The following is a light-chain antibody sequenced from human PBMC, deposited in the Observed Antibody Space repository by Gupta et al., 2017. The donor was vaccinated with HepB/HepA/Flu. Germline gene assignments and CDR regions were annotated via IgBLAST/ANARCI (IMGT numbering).Light chain of an antibody. CDR2: SNN. J-gene: IGLJ1*01. V-gene: IGLV1-44*01. CDR1: SSNIGSNT. Sequence: QSVLTQPPSASGTPGQRVTISCSGSSSNIGSNTVNWYQQLPGTAPKLLNYSNNQRPSGVPDRFSGSKCGTSASLDISGLQAEDEADYDCAAGDDSLNGHVFGTGTKVTVL. CDR3: AAGDDSLNGHV.